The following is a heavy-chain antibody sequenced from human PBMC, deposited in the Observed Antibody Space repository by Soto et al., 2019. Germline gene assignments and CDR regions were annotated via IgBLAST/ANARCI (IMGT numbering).Heavy chain of an antibody. D-gene: IGHD2-15*01. CDR1: GGSFSGYY. J-gene: IGHJ6*02. Sequence: QVQLQQWGAGLLKPSETLSLNCAVYGGSFSGYYWSWIRQPPGKGLVWIGEINHRGSINYNPSLKSRVTMSVDPSKNQFALKLNSVTAADTAVFYCARGSRIRIPAASGRDYYYHGLDVWGQGTAVTVSS. V-gene: IGHV4-34*01. CDR3: ARGSRIRIPAASGRDYYYHGLDV. CDR2: INHRGSI.